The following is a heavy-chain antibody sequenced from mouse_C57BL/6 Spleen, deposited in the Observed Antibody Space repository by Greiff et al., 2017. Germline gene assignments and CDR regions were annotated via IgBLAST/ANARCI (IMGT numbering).Heavy chain of an antibody. Sequence: EVQGVESGGGLVKPGGSLKLSCAASGFTFSDYGMHWVRQAPEKGLEWVAYISSGSSTIYYADTVKGRFPISRDNAKNTLFLQMTSLRSEDTAMYYCARDGSFDYWGQGTTLTVSS. CDR1: GFTFSDYG. D-gene: IGHD2-3*01. V-gene: IGHV5-17*01. CDR3: ARDGSFDY. CDR2: ISSGSSTI. J-gene: IGHJ2*01.